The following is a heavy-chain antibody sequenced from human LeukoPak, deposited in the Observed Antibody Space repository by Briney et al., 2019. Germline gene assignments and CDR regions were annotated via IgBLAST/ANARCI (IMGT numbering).Heavy chain of an antibody. D-gene: IGHD6-19*01. CDR1: GGTFSSYA. CDR3: ARDYRIHSSGWDEGFDY. V-gene: IGHV1-69*13. Sequence: VASVKVSCMASGGTFSSYAIRWVRQAPGQGLEWMGGIIPIFGTANYAQKFHGRVTTTADESTSTAYMEVSSLRSEDTAVYYCARDYRIHSSGWDEGFDYWGQGTLVTVSS. J-gene: IGHJ4*02. CDR2: IIPIFGTA.